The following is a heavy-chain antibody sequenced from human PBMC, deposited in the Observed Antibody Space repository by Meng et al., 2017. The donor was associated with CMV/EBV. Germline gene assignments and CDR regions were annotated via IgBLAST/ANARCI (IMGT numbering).Heavy chain of an antibody. J-gene: IGHJ4*02. CDR3: ASGCSSTSCYDY. CDR2: INPSGGST. Sequence: ASVKVSCKASGYTFTSYYMHWVRQAPGQGLEWMGIINPSGGSTSYAQKFQGRVTMTRDTSTSTVYMELSRLRSDDTAVYYCASGCSSTSCYDYWGQGTLVTVSS. D-gene: IGHD2-2*01. CDR1: GYTFTSYY. V-gene: IGHV1-46*01.